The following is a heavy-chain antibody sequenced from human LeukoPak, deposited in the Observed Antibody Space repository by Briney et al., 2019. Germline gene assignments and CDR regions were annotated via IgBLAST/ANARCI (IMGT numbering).Heavy chain of an antibody. CDR3: ARRYCSSTTCYDWLDP. J-gene: IGHJ5*02. CDR2: IDPSDSYT. V-gene: IGHV5-10-1*01. D-gene: IGHD2-2*01. CDR1: GYPFSTYW. Sequence: GESLKISCKGSGYPFSTYWINWVRQMPGKGLEWMGRIDPSDSYTDYSPSFQGHVTISADKSISTAYLQWSSLKASDTAMYYCARRYCSSTTCYDWLDPWGQGTLVTVSS.